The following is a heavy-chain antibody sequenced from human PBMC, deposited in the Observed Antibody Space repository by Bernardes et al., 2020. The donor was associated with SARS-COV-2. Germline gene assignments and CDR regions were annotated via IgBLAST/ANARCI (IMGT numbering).Heavy chain of an antibody. Sequence: GGSLRPSRAASGFTFSSYAMSWVRQAPGKGLEWVSAISGSGGSTYYADPVKGRFTISRDNSKNTLYLQMNSLRAEDTAVYYCAKTRMTTVTTFAFDIWGQGTMVTVSS. D-gene: IGHD4-17*01. CDR2: ISGSGGST. J-gene: IGHJ3*02. V-gene: IGHV3-23*01. CDR3: AKTRMTTVTTFAFDI. CDR1: GFTFSSYA.